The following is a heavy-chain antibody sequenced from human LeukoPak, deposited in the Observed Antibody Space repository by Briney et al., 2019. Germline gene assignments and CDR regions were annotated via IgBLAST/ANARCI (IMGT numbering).Heavy chain of an antibody. V-gene: IGHV3-30-3*01. CDR2: ISYDGSNK. CDR3: ARSETGTSGIFDD. CDR1: GFTFSSYA. J-gene: IGHJ4*02. D-gene: IGHD3-10*01. Sequence: GGSLRLSCAASGFTFSSYAMRWVRQAPGKGLEWVAVISYDGSNKYYADSVKGRFTISRDNSKNTLYLQMNSLRAEDTAVYYCARSETGTSGIFDDWGRGTLVTVSS.